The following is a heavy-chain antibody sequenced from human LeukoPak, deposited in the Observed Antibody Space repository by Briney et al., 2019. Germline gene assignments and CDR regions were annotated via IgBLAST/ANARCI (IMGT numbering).Heavy chain of an antibody. D-gene: IGHD6-19*01. CDR2: ISSSSSYI. CDR3: ARQGGWSPYYYYYYMDV. CDR1: GFTFSSYS. V-gene: IGHV3-21*01. J-gene: IGHJ6*03. Sequence: GGSLRLSCAASGFTFSSYSMNWVRQAPGKGLEWVSSISSSSSYIYYADSVKGRFTISRDNAKNSLYLQMNSLRAEDTAVYYCARQGGWSPYYYYYYMDVWGKGTTVTVSS.